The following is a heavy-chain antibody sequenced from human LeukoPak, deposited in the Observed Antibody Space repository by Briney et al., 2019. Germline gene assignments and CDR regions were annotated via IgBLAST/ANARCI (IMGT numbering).Heavy chain of an antibody. J-gene: IGHJ3*02. CDR3: ARDLVAVTGLRTRGSFDI. CDR2: INPSGGTT. D-gene: IGHD2-21*02. CDR1: GYNFTSYY. Sequence: ASEKVSCKASGYNFTSYYMHWVRQAPGQGLEWMGIINPSGGTTSYAQKFQGRVTVTRDTSTSTVYMELSSLRSEDTAVYYCARDLVAVTGLRTRGSFDIWGQGTMVTVSS. V-gene: IGHV1-46*01.